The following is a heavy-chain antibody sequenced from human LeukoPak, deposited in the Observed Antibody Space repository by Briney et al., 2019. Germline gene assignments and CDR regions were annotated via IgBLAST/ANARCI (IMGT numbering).Heavy chain of an antibody. CDR3: TKNTENQILFRG. J-gene: IGHJ4*02. CDR2: IRQDGREI. D-gene: IGHD2-21*01. CDR1: GFTFSSYW. Sequence: PGGSLRLSCATSGFTFSSYWMSWVRQAPGKGLEWVANIRQDGREIYYVDSVKGRFTISRDNAKTSLYLQMNSLRVDDTAIYYCTKNTENQILFRGWGQGTLVTVSS. V-gene: IGHV3-7*01.